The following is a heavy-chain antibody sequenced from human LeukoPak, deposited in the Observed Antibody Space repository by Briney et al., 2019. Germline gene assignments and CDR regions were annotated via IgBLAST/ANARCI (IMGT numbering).Heavy chain of an antibody. CDR3: AKDQYDYGATRGAFDI. CDR1: GFTFSSYG. V-gene: IGHV3-30*02. Sequence: GGSLRLSCAASGFTFSSYGMHWVRQAPGKGLEWVAFIRYDGSNKYYADSVKGRFTISRDNSKNTLYLQMNSLRAEDTAVYYCAKDQYDYGATRGAFDIWGQGTMVTVSS. CDR2: IRYDGSNK. D-gene: IGHD4-17*01. J-gene: IGHJ3*02.